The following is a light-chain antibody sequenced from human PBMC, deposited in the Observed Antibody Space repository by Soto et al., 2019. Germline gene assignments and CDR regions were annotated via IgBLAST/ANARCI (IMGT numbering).Light chain of an antibody. Sequence: QSALTQPASVSGSPGQSISISCTGTSSDVGAYDRVSWYQHHPGKAPKLLLYEVTNRPSGVSTRFSGSKSANTASLTISGLQPEDEASYYCASYTRVDSWVFGGGTKVTVL. V-gene: IGLV2-14*01. CDR2: EVT. CDR3: ASYTRVDSWV. J-gene: IGLJ3*02. CDR1: SSDVGAYDR.